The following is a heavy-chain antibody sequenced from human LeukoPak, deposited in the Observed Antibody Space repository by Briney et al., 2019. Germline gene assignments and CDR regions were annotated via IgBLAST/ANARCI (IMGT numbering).Heavy chain of an antibody. D-gene: IGHD6-13*01. Sequence: PSETLSLTCTVSGGSISSYYWSWIRQPAGKGLEWIGRIYTSGSTNYNPSLKSRVTMSVDTSKNQFPLKLSSVTAADTAVYYCARDSRRYSSSWYDNDNWFDPWGQGTLVTVSS. CDR2: IYTSGST. CDR1: GGSISSYY. CDR3: ARDSRRYSSSWYDNDNWFDP. V-gene: IGHV4-4*07. J-gene: IGHJ5*02.